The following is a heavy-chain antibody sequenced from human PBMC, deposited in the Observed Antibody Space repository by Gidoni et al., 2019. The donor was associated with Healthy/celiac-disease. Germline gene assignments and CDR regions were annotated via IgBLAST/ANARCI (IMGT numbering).Heavy chain of an antibody. Sequence: EVQLVESGGGLVKPGGSLRLSCAASGFPFINAWMSWVRQAPGKGLEWVGRIKSKTDGGTTDYAAPVKGRFTISRDDSKNTLYLQMNSLKTEDTAVYYCTTDQLRYFDWLTYFDYWGQGTLVTVSS. V-gene: IGHV3-15*01. CDR3: TTDQLRYFDWLTYFDY. CDR2: IKSKTDGGTT. D-gene: IGHD3-9*01. CDR1: GFPFINAW. J-gene: IGHJ4*02.